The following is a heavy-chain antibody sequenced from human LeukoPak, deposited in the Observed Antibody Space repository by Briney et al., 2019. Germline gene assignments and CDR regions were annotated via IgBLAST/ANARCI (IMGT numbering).Heavy chain of an antibody. CDR2: ISGSGGRT. V-gene: IGHV3-23*01. CDR3: ANWATSSDWKGPFDY. J-gene: IGHJ4*02. Sequence: GGSLRLSCVVSGFTFSSRGMNWVRQAPGKGLEWVSGISGSGGRTDYADSVEGRFTISRDNSKSTLYLQMNSLGAEDTAVYYCANWATSSDWKGPFDYWGQGTLVIVSS. CDR1: GFTFSSRG. D-gene: IGHD6-19*01.